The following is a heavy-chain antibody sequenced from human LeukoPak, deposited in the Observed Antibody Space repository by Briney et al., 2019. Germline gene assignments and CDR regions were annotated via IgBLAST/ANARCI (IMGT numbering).Heavy chain of an antibody. CDR3: ARVRRAAAGMGTFDY. D-gene: IGHD6-13*01. CDR1: GGSISSYY. CDR2: IYYSGST. V-gene: IGHV4-59*01. Sequence: SETLSLTCTVSGGSISSYYWSWIRQPPGKGLEWIGYIYYSGSTNYNPSLKSRVTISVDTSKNQFSLKLSSVTAADTAVYYCARVRRAAAGMGTFDYWGQGTLVTVSS. J-gene: IGHJ4*02.